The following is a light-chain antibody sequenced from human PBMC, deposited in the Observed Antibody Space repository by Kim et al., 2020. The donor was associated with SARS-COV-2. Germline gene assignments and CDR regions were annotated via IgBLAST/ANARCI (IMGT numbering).Light chain of an antibody. CDR3: CSYVGNDIYV. J-gene: IGLJ1*01. V-gene: IGLV2-23*02. CDR2: EVT. CDR1: NNDVGGYSL. Sequence: QSALTQPASVSGSPGQSITISCTGSNNDVGGYSLVSWYRQYPGKAPQLMIYEVTKRPSGVSNRFSGSKSGNTASLTISGLQAEDEADYYCCSYVGNDIYVYGTGTKDTVL.